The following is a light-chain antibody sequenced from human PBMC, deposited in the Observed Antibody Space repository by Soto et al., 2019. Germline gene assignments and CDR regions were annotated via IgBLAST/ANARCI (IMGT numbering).Light chain of an antibody. CDR3: QQYGTSEII. V-gene: IGKV3-20*01. J-gene: IGKJ5*01. CDR2: DAS. CDR1: QSVSNNY. Sequence: DIVMTQSADSLAVSLGERATLSCRASQSVSNNYLAWYQQKPGQAPRLLIYDASSRATGIPARFSGSGSGTDFTLTISRLEPEDFAVFYCQQYGTSEIIFGQGTRLEIK.